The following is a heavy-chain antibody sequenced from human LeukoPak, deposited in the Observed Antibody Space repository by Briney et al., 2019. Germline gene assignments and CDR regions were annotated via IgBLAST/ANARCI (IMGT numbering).Heavy chain of an antibody. CDR3: AKQRSEVVVAATNY. Sequence: GGSLRLSCAVSGFTFSSYAMTWVRQAPGKGLEWVSSITGGGDTTYYADSVRGRFTISRDNSKSTLSLQTNSLRAEDTAVYYCAKQRSEVVVAATNYWGQGTLVTVSS. CDR1: GFTFSSYA. D-gene: IGHD2-15*01. V-gene: IGHV3-23*01. J-gene: IGHJ4*02. CDR2: ITGGGDTT.